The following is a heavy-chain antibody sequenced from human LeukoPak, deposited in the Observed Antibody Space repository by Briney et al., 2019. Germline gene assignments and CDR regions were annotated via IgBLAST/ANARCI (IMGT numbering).Heavy chain of an antibody. Sequence: SQTLSLTCTVSGGSISSGGYYWSWVRQHPGKGLEWIGYIYYSGSTYYNPSLRSRVIMSVDTSKNQFSLKLSSVTAADTAVYYCARLLDYFDYWGQGTLVTVSS. J-gene: IGHJ4*02. CDR1: GGSISSGGYY. V-gene: IGHV4-31*03. CDR2: IYYSGST. CDR3: ARLLDYFDY.